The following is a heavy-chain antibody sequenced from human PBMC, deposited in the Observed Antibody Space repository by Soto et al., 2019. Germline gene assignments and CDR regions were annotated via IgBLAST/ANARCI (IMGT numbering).Heavy chain of an antibody. CDR1: GFTFSNYG. J-gene: IGHJ3*01. V-gene: IGHV3-33*01. Sequence: GGSLRLSCAASGFTFSNYGMHWVRQAPGKGLEWVTVIWVDGINKYYAGSVKGRFTISRDNSKNTLYPRMDGLRAEDTAVYYCVRERAPFDAFDVWGQGTMVTVSS. CDR3: VRERAPFDAFDV. CDR2: IWVDGINK.